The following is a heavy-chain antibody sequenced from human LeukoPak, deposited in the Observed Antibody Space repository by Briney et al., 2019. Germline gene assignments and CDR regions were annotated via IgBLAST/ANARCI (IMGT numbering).Heavy chain of an antibody. CDR2: IWYDGSNK. J-gene: IGHJ6*02. CDR1: GFTFSSYG. V-gene: IGHV3-33*01. Sequence: GGPLRLSCAASGFTFSSYGMHWVRQAPGKGLEWVAVIWYDGSNKYYADSVKGRFTISRDNSKNTLYLQMNSLRAEDTAVYYCARIAVAGTEYYYGMDVWGQGTTVTVSS. D-gene: IGHD6-19*01. CDR3: ARIAVAGTEYYYGMDV.